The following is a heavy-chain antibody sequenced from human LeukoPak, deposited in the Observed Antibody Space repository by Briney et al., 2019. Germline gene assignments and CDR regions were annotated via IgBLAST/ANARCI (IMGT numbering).Heavy chain of an antibody. J-gene: IGHJ4*02. CDR3: ASFHYYGSGAYYLSY. Sequence: SGGSLRLSCAASGFTLSSYAMTWVRQAPGKGLEWVSDIGDSGATTYYADSVKGRFTISRDNSKNTLYLQMSSLRAEDMAVYFCASFHYYGSGAYYLSYWGQGTLVTVSS. D-gene: IGHD3-10*01. CDR2: IGDSGATT. CDR1: GFTLSSYA. V-gene: IGHV3-23*01.